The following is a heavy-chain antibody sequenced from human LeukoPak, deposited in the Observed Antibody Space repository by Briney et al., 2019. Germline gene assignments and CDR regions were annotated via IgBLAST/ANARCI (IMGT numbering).Heavy chain of an antibody. V-gene: IGHV3-7*01. CDR1: GFTFSSYW. D-gene: IGHD6-25*01. J-gene: IGHJ4*02. Sequence: GGSLRLSCVASGFTFSSYWMSWVRQAPGKGLECVADIKQDGSEKYYVDSVKGRISISRDNAKNSLYLQMNSLRAEDTAVYYCARWPTTAAEGGFDYWGQGTLVTVSS. CDR2: IKQDGSEK. CDR3: ARWPTTAAEGGFDY.